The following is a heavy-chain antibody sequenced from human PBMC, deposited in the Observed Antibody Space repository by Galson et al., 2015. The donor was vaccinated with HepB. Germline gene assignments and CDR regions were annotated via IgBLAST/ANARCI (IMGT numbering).Heavy chain of an antibody. CDR3: AATIGYSSGWIDY. V-gene: IGHV6-1*01. D-gene: IGHD6-19*01. CDR2: TYYRSKWYN. J-gene: IGHJ4*02. Sequence: CAISGDSVSSNSAAWNWIRQSPSRGLEWLGRTYYRSKWYNDYAVSVKSRITINPDTSKNQFSLQLNSVTPEDTAVYYCAATIGYSSGWIDYWGQGTLVTVSS. CDR1: GDSVSSNSAA.